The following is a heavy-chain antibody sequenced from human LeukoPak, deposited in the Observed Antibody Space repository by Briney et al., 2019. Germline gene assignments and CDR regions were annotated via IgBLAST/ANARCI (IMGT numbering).Heavy chain of an antibody. CDR1: GGTFSSYA. J-gene: IGHJ4*02. D-gene: IGHD2-15*01. CDR2: IIPIFGLA. CDR3: ARGSCSGGSCYPALAYYFDY. V-gene: IGHV1-69*04. Sequence: ASVKVSCKASGGTFSSYAISWVRQAPGQGLEWMGRIIPIFGLANYAQKFQGRVTVTADKSTSTAYMELSSLRSEDTAVYYCARGSCSGGSCYPALAYYFDYWGQGTLVTVSS.